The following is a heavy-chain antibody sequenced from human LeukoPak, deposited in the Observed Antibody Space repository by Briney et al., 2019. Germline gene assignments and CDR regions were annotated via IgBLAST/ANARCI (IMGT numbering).Heavy chain of an antibody. CDR3: ARGGTTLGRIREYFPH. V-gene: IGHV3-30*04. CDR1: GFIFNNYA. CDR2: ISFDGSKI. Sequence: PGGSLRLSRAASGFIFNNYALHWVRQAPGKGLEWVAVISFDGSKIYYSDSVNGRFTISRDNSKNTLYLQMNSLRAEDTSLYYCARGGTTLGRIREYFPHWGQGTLVIVSS. J-gene: IGHJ1*01. D-gene: IGHD1-1*01.